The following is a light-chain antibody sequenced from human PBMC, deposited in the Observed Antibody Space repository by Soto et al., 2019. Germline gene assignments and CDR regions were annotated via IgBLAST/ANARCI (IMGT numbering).Light chain of an antibody. J-gene: IGKJ1*01. CDR3: QQYYSYPRT. CDR2: KAS. Sequence: DIQMTQSPSTLSASVGDRVTITCRASQSISFWLAWYQQKPGKAPKLLVQKASTLKSGVPSRFSGSGSGTDFTLTISCLQSEDFATYYCQQYYSYPRTFGQGTKVDIK. CDR1: QSISFW. V-gene: IGKV1-5*03.